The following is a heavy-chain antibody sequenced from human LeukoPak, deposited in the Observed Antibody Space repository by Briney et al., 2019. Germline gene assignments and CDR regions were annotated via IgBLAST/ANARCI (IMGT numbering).Heavy chain of an antibody. CDR2: INHSGST. Sequence: SETLSLTCTVSGYSISSGYYWSWIRQPPGKGLEWIGEINHSGSTNYNPSLKSRVTISVDTSKNQFSLKLSSVTAADTAVYYCARLTYYYGSGSIGWFDPWGQGTLVTVSS. V-gene: IGHV4-38-2*02. D-gene: IGHD3-10*01. J-gene: IGHJ5*02. CDR3: ARLTYYYGSGSIGWFDP. CDR1: GYSISSGYY.